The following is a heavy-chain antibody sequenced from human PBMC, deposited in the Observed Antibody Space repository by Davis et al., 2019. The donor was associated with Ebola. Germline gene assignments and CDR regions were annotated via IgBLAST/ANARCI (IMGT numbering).Heavy chain of an antibody. J-gene: IGHJ4*02. D-gene: IGHD3-3*01. CDR2: MHPNSGNT. V-gene: IGHV1-8*02. Sequence: AASVKVSCKASGYTFTGYYMHWVRQATGQGLEWMGWMHPNSGNTGYAQKFQGRVIMTRNTSITTAYMELSSLRAEDTAVYYCAKGILEWLFYFDYWGQGTLVTVSS. CDR3: AKGILEWLFYFDY. CDR1: GYTFTGYY.